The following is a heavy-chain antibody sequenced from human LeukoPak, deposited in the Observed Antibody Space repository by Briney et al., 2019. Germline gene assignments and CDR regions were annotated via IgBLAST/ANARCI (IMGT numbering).Heavy chain of an antibody. Sequence: ASVKVSCKASGYTFTSYGISWVRQAPGQGLEWMGWISAYNGNTNYAQKLQGRVTMTTDTSTSTAYMELRSLRSDDTAVYYCARDQRRWDPLLWFGEPKEAHFDYWGQGTLVTVSS. J-gene: IGHJ4*02. CDR1: GYTFTSYG. V-gene: IGHV1-18*01. CDR3: ARDQRRWDPLLWFGEPKEAHFDY. D-gene: IGHD3-10*01. CDR2: ISAYNGNT.